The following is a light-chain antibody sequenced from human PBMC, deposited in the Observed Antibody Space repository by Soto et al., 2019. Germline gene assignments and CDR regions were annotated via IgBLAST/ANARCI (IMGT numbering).Light chain of an antibody. Sequence: EIVLTQSPGTLSLSPGEKATLSCRASQSVGDTFLSWYQQKPGQAPRLLIYGASSRATGVPDRFSGSGSGTDFTLTISRLEPEDFAVYFCHHYASTFGQGTKVDIK. CDR1: QSVGDTF. J-gene: IGKJ1*01. CDR2: GAS. CDR3: HHYAST. V-gene: IGKV3-20*01.